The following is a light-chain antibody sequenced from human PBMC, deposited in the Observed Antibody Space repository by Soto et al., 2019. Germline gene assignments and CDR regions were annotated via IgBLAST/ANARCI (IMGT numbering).Light chain of an antibody. CDR1: SRDVGGYNY. V-gene: IGLV2-14*01. CDR2: DVS. CDR3: SSYTSSSTLV. Sequence: QSALTQPASVSGSPGQSITISCTGTSRDVGGYNYVSWYQPHPGKAPKLMIYDVSNRPSGVSNRFSGSKSGNTASLTISGLQAEDEADYYCSSYTSSSTLVFGGGTKLTVL. J-gene: IGLJ2*01.